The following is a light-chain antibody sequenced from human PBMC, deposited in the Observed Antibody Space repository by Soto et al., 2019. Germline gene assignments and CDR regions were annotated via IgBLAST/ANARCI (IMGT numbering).Light chain of an antibody. J-gene: IGKJ1*01. CDR2: WAS. CDR1: QSVLYSSNNMNY. V-gene: IGKV4-1*01. Sequence: DIVMTQSPDSLAVSLGERATINCKSSQSVLYSSNNMNYLAWYQQKAGQPPKLLIYWASTRESGVPDRFGGSGSGTEFTLTISSLQAEDVAVYYCQQYNNWPPWTFGQGTKVDIK. CDR3: QQYNNWPPWT.